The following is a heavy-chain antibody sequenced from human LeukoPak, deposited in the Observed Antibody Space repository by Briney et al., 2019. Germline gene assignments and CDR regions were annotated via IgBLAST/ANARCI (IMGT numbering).Heavy chain of an antibody. CDR3: ARDYTPTYYYDSSQLPTFDP. CDR1: GYDFTSVG. V-gene: IGHV1-18*01. CDR2: ISPYNGNT. J-gene: IGHJ5*02. Sequence: ASVKVSCKASGYDFTSVGITWVRRAPGQGLEWMGWISPYNGNTRYAQKFQGRVTMTTDTSTSTAYMELRSLRSDDTAVYYCARDYTPTYYYDSSQLPTFDPWGQGTLVTVSS. D-gene: IGHD3-22*01.